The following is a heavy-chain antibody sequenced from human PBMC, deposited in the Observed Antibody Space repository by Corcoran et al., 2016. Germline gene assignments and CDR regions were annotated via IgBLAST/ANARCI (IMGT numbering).Heavy chain of an antibody. CDR2: IYYSGST. V-gene: IGHV4-39*07. J-gene: IGHJ6*02. D-gene: IGHD2-21*01. CDR1: GGSISSSSYY. CDR3: ARDQFQGYYYGMDV. Sequence: QLQLQESGPGLVKPSETLSLTCTVAGGSISSSSYYWGWIRQPPGKGLEWIGSIYYSGSTYYNPSLKSRVTISVDTSKNQFSLKLSSVTAAETAVYYWARDQFQGYYYGMDVWGQGTTVTVSS.